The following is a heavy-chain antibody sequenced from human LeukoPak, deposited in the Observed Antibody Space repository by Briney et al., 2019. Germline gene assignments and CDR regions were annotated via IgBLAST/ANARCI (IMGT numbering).Heavy chain of an antibody. CDR3: ARAVAGYNWFDP. V-gene: IGHV4-61*02. D-gene: IGHD6-19*01. J-gene: IGHJ5*02. Sequence: SETLSLTCTVSGGSISSGSYYWSWIRQPPGKGLEWIGRIYTSGSTNYNPSLKSRVTISVDTYKNQFPRKLSSATAADTAVYYCARAVAGYNWFDPWGQGTLVTVSS. CDR2: IYTSGST. CDR1: GGSISSGSYY.